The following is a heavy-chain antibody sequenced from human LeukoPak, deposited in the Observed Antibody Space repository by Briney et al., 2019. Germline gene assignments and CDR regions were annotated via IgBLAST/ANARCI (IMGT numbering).Heavy chain of an antibody. CDR3: ARDGPLLWFGELSPQDY. V-gene: IGHV3-21*01. J-gene: IGHJ4*02. CDR2: ISSSSSYI. D-gene: IGHD3-10*01. Sequence: GGSLRLSCAASGFTFSSYSMNWVRQAPGKGLEWVSSISSSSSYIYYADSVKGRFAISRDNAKNSLYLQMNSLRTEDTAAYYCARDGPLLWFGELSPQDYWGQGTLVTVSS. CDR1: GFTFSSYS.